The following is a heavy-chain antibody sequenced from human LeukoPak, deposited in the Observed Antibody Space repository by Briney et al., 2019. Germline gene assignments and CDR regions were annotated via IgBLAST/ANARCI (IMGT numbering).Heavy chain of an antibody. CDR1: GFTFTGHT. Sequence: GGSLRLSCAASGFTFTGHTMTWFRQAPGKGLEWVSLIGGRDDRTYYAESVKGRVTLSRDNSKNILYLQMNSLRAEEPAVYYCAKDPNPLYDFWRGYKWGQGSMVTVSS. D-gene: IGHD3-3*01. J-gene: IGHJ4*02. CDR2: IGGRDDRT. CDR3: AKDPNPLYDFWRGYK. V-gene: IGHV3-23*01.